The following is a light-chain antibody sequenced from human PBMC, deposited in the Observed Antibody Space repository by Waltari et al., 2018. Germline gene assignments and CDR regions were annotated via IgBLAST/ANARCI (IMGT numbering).Light chain of an antibody. CDR1: EDINNY. Sequence: DIQMTPSPSSLSASVGDRVTITCQASEDINNYLNWYQHQPGKAPKLLIYDGSNLETGVPSRFSGSGSGTHFTFTISSLQPEDFATYYCQHYGNLPPLTFGGGTKVEVK. J-gene: IGKJ4*01. CDR3: QHYGNLPPLT. CDR2: DGS. V-gene: IGKV1-33*01.